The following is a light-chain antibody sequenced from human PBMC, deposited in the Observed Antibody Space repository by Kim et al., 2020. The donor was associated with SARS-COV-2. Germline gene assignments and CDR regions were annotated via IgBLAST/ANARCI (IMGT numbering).Light chain of an antibody. V-gene: IGLV3-1*01. CDR2: QDA. CDR3: QAWGSSTVV. Sequence: SVSPGQTASITCSGEKVGEKYVSWYQQRPGQSPVLVIYQDAKRPPGIPERFSGSNSGSTATLTISGTQAMDEADYYCQAWGSSTVVFGGGTQLTVL. J-gene: IGLJ2*01. CDR1: KVGEKY.